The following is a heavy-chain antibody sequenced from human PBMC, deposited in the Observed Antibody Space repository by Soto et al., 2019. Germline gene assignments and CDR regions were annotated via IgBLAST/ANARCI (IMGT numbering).Heavy chain of an antibody. Sequence: GGSLRLSCAASGFTFSSYAMSWVRQAPGKGLEWVSAISGSGGSTYYAAPVKGRFTISRDDSKNTLYLQMNSLKTEDTAVYYCTTDPMVPGFDYWGQGTLVTVSS. CDR2: ISGSGGST. CDR1: GFTFSSYA. V-gene: IGHV3-23*01. D-gene: IGHD3-10*01. J-gene: IGHJ4*02. CDR3: TTDPMVPGFDY.